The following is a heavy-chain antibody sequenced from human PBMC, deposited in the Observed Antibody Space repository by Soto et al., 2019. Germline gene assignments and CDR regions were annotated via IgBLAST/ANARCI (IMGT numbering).Heavy chain of an antibody. Sequence: QITLKASGPSLLKPTQTFTLTCTFFGFSLNSTAVGVNWIRQPPGKALEWLAIVYWDNDNHYSPSLRSRLIITKDTSKTQVVLTMTNMDPLDTGTYNCAHGSGWVSDFWGQGALVTVSS. D-gene: IGHD6-19*01. V-gene: IGHV2-5*02. CDR1: GFSLNSTAVG. CDR2: VYWDNDN. CDR3: AHGSGWVSDF. J-gene: IGHJ4*02.